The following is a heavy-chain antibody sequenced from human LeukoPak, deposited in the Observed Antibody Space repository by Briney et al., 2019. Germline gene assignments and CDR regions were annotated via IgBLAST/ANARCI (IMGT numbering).Heavy chain of an antibody. Sequence: SETLSLTCTVSGGSISSSSYYWSWIRQPPGKGLEWIGEINHSGSTNYNPSLKSRVTISVDTSKNQFSLKLSPVTAADTAVYYCARGISIAVASNWFDPWGQGTLVTVSS. CDR1: GGSISSSSYY. CDR3: ARGISIAVASNWFDP. D-gene: IGHD6-19*01. CDR2: INHSGST. J-gene: IGHJ5*02. V-gene: IGHV4-39*07.